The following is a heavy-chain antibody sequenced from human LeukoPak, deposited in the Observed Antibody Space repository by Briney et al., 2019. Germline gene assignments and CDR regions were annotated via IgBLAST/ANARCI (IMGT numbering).Heavy chain of an antibody. J-gene: IGHJ4*02. D-gene: IGHD3-3*01. CDR1: GGTFSSYA. CDR3: ARGITIFGPALDY. Sequence: SVKVSCKASGGTFSSYAISWVRQAPGQGLEWMGGIIPIFGTANYAQKFRGRVTITADESTSTAYMELSSPRSEDTAVYYCARGITIFGPALDYWGQGTLVTVSS. CDR2: IIPIFGTA. V-gene: IGHV1-69*13.